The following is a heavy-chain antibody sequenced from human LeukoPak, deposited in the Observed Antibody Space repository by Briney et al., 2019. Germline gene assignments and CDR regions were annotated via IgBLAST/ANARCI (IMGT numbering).Heavy chain of an antibody. V-gene: IGHV3-43D*03. CDR1: GFTFDDYA. CDR3: AKDSSGYYWDY. D-gene: IGHD3-22*01. Sequence: PGGSLRLSCAASGFTFDDYAMHWVRQAPGKGLEWVSLISWDGGSTYYADSVKGRFTISRDNSKNSLYLRMNSLRAEDTALYYCAKDSSGYYWDYWGQGTLVTVSS. CDR2: ISWDGGST. J-gene: IGHJ4*02.